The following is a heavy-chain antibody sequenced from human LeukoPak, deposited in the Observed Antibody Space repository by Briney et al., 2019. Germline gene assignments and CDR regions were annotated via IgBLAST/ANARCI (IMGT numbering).Heavy chain of an antibody. CDR2: ISGSGGIT. CDR3: AKLGSSWYYFDY. Sequence: GGSLRLACAASGFTFSSYDMIWVRQAAGKGLEWVSDISGSGGITNYADSVKGRFIISRDSSKETLDLQMNSLRVEDTAVYYCAKLGSSWYYFDYWGQGTLVTVSS. CDR1: GFTFSSYD. J-gene: IGHJ4*02. D-gene: IGHD6-13*01. V-gene: IGHV3-23*01.